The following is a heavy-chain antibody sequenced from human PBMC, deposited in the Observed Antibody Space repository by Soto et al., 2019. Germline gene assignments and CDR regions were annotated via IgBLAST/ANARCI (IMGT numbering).Heavy chain of an antibody. CDR2: ISTYDDKT. V-gene: IGHV1-18*01. J-gene: IGHJ5*02. CDR1: GYSFRTHG. D-gene: IGHD2-15*01. Sequence: QVQLVQSGAEVKTPGASVKVSCRASGYSFRTHGISWVRQAPGQGLEWMGWISTYDDKTNFPQKFQGRITMTTDTSTSTAQMELRILRSYDTAVYFCARDLGYCNSSGCFRNWFDLWGQRTLVPVSS. CDR3: ARDLGYCNSSGCFRNWFDL.